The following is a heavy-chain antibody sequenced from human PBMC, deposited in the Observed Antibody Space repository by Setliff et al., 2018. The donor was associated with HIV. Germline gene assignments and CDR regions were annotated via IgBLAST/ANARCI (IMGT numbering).Heavy chain of an antibody. V-gene: IGHV3-30*04. CDR3: ARVSGSGNYAHCTS. D-gene: IGHD3-10*01. CDR1: GFTFTTYA. CDR2: ISIYDGSEK. J-gene: IGHJ5*02. Sequence: LRLSCAASGFTFTTYAMHWVRQAPGKGLEWVAVISIYDGSEKYYADSVKGRFTISRDNSKNMLYLEMNSLRAEDTAVYYCARVSGSGNYAHCTSWGQGTLVTVSS.